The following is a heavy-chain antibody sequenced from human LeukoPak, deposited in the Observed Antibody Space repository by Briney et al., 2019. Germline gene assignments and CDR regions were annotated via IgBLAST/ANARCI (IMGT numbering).Heavy chain of an antibody. Sequence: GGSLRLSCAASGFTFSSYSMNWVRQAPGKGLEWVSSISSSSSYIYYADSVKGRFTISRGNAKNSLYLQMNSLRAEDTAVYYCASEGSSNFDYWGQGTLVTVSS. D-gene: IGHD1-26*01. CDR1: GFTFSSYS. V-gene: IGHV3-21*01. J-gene: IGHJ4*02. CDR2: ISSSSSYI. CDR3: ASEGSSNFDY.